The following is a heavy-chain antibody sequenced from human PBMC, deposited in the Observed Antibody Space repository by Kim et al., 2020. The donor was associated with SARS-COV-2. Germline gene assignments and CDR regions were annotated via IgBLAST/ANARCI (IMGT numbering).Heavy chain of an antibody. D-gene: IGHD5-12*01. Sequence: NCNPSRTSRVTISVDTSKTQFALKLSSVTAADTAVYYCARQRGDGCRLDYWRQGTLVTVSS. J-gene: IGHJ4*02. CDR3: ARQRGDGCRLDY. V-gene: IGHV4-59*08.